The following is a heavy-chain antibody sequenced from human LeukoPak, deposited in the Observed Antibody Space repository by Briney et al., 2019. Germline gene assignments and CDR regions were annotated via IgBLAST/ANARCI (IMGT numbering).Heavy chain of an antibody. CDR1: GFTFSSYA. CDR2: ISGSGGTT. D-gene: IGHD7-27*01. J-gene: IGHJ4*02. V-gene: IGHV3-23*01. CDR3: AREITTNGGRYFDY. Sequence: AGGSLRLSCAASGFTFSSYAMSWVRQAPGKGLEWVSSISGSGGTTYYADSVKGRFTISRDNSKNTLYLQMNSLRAEDTAVYYCAREITTNGGRYFDYWGQGTLVTVSS.